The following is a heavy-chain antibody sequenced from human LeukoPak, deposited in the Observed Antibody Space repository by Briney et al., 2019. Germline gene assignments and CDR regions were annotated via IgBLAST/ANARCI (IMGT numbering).Heavy chain of an antibody. CDR1: GGSISSYY. V-gene: IGHV4-59*12. CDR2: IYHSGTT. D-gene: IGHD4-17*01. CDR3: TRDTGTTGEVKFDP. J-gene: IGHJ5*02. Sequence: SETLSLTCTVSGGSISSYYWSWIRQPPGKGLEWIGEIYHSGTTNYNPSLKSRVTISVDTSKNQFSLKLSSVTAADTAVYYCTRDTGTTGEVKFDPWGQGTLVTVSS.